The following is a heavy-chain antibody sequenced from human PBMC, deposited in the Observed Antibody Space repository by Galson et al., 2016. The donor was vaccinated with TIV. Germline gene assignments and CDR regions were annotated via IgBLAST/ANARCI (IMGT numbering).Heavy chain of an antibody. J-gene: IGHJ6*02. V-gene: IGHV1-3*01. CDR1: GYTFPSYT. CDR3: AGGGVKTDFWCNYYPGGMDV. Sequence: SVKVSCKASGYTFPSYTMHWVRQAPGQRLDWMGWFNAGNGNTRYSQQFQGRVPITTDTSASTAYMDLSSLKSEDTAVYYCAGGGVKTDFWCNYYPGGMDVWGQGTTVTVSS. CDR2: FNAGNGNT. D-gene: IGHD3-3*01.